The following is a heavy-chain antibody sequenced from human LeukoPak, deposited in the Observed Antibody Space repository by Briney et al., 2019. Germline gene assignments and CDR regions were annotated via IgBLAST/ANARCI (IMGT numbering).Heavy chain of an antibody. V-gene: IGHV1-2*02. J-gene: IGHJ4*02. D-gene: IGHD3-9*01. CDR2: INPNSGGT. Sequence: ASVTVSCKASGYTFTSYDINWVRQATGQGLEWMGWINPNSGGTNCAQKFQGRVTMTRDTSINTAYMELSSLRFDDTAVYYCARSPDILTGENFDYWGQGTLVTVSS. CDR3: ARSPDILTGENFDY. CDR1: GYTFTSYD.